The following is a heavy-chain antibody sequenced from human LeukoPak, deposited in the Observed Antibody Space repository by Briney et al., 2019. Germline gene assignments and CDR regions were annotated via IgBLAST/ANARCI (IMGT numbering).Heavy chain of an antibody. V-gene: IGHV3-21*01. J-gene: IGHJ4*02. CDR1: GFTFSSYS. D-gene: IGHD2-2*01. CDR3: ARQPPYCSSTSCSISD. CDR2: ISRSSSYI. Sequence: GGSLRLSCAASGFTFSSYSMNWVRQAPGKGLEWVSSISRSSSYIYYADSVKGRFTISRDNAKNSLYLQMNSLRAEDTAVYYCARQPPYCSSTSCSISDWGQGTLVTVSS.